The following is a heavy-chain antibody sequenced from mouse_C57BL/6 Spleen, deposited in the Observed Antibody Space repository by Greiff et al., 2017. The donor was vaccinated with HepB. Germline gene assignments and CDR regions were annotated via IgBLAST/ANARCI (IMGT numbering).Heavy chain of an antibody. CDR2: IDPETGGT. V-gene: IGHV1-15*01. D-gene: IGHD1-1*01. Sequence: VQLKQSGAELVRPGASVTLSCKASGYTFTDYEMHWVKQTPVHGLEWIGAIDPETGGTAYNQKFKGKAILTADKSSSTAYMELRSLTSEDSAVYYCTRVYGSSFDYWGQGTTLTVSS. CDR1: GYTFTDYE. CDR3: TRVYGSSFDY. J-gene: IGHJ2*01.